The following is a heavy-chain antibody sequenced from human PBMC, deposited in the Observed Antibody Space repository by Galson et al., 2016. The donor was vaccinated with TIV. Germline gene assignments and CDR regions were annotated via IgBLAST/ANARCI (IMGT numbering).Heavy chain of an antibody. CDR2: INHIGTT. D-gene: IGHD2-8*01. Sequence: SETLSLTCAVSGYSWTWIRQSPGKGLEWIGEINHIGTTNYNPSVKSRITMSVDTSKNQFSLKINSVTAADTAVYYCARGQEALVSSYYFDYWGQGTPVTVSS. V-gene: IGHV4-34*01. J-gene: IGHJ4*02. CDR1: GYS. CDR3: ARGQEALVSSYYFDY.